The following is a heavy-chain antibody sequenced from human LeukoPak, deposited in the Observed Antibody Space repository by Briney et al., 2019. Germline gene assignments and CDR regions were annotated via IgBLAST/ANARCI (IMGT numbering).Heavy chain of an antibody. CDR1: GGSFSGYY. V-gene: IGHV4-59*01. D-gene: IGHD6-19*01. J-gene: IGHJ4*02. Sequence: SETLSLTCAVYGGSFSGYYWSWIRQPPGKGLEWIGYIYYSGSTNYNPSLKSRVTISVDTSKNQFSLKLSSVTAADTAVYYCARAAEQWLVRYFDYWGQGTLVTVSS. CDR3: ARAAEQWLVRYFDY. CDR2: IYYSGST.